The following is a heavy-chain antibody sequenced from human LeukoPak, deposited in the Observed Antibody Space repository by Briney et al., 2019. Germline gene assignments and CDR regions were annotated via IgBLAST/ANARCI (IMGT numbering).Heavy chain of an antibody. CDR3: ARDPLRVAGTGRFFDL. Sequence: GGSLRLSCATSGFTFSSYEMNWVRQAPRKGLEWVSYISTSGSPIYYADSVKGRFTISRDNAKNFLFLQTNSLRAEDTAIYYCARDPLRVAGTGRFFDLWGRGTLVTVSS. J-gene: IGHJ2*01. CDR2: ISTSGSPI. D-gene: IGHD6-19*01. CDR1: GFTFSSYE. V-gene: IGHV3-48*03.